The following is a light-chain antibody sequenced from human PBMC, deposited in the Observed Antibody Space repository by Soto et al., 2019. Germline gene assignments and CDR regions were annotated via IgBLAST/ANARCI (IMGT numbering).Light chain of an antibody. CDR3: NSYRSGTTLV. CDR1: SSDVGGYDY. Sequence: QSALTQPASVSGSPGQSITISCTGTSSDVGGYDYVSWYQQHPGIAPKLMIYDVSNRPSGVSNRFSGSKSGNTASLTISGLQAEDEADYYCNSYRSGTTLVFGTGTKLTVL. J-gene: IGLJ1*01. V-gene: IGLV2-14*03. CDR2: DVS.